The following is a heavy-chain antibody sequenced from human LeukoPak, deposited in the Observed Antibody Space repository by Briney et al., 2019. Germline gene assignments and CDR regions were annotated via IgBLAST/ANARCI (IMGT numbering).Heavy chain of an antibody. J-gene: IGHJ5*02. D-gene: IGHD2-2*01. CDR1: GYTFTSYG. CDR2: ISAYNGNT. V-gene: IGHV1-18*01. Sequence: ASVKVSCKASGYTFTSYGISWVRQAPGQGLEWMGWISAYNGNTNYAQKLQGRVTINTDTSTSTAYMELRSLRSDDTAVYYCARVPAAMLRWSNPWGQGTLVTVSS. CDR3: ARVPAAMLRWSNP.